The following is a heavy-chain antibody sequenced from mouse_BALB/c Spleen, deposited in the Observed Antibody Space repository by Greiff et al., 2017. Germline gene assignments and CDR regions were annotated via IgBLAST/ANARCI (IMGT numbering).Heavy chain of an antibody. CDR1: GFAFSSYD. Sequence: EVNLVESGGGLVKPGGSLKLSCAASGFAFSSYDMSWVRQTPEKRLEWVAYISSGGGSTYYPDTVKGRFTISRDNAKNTLYLQMSSLKSEDTAMYYCARRGYYPFYFDYWGQGTTLTVSS. CDR3: ARRGYYPFYFDY. J-gene: IGHJ2*01. CDR2: ISSGGGST. D-gene: IGHD2-3*01. V-gene: IGHV5-12-1*01.